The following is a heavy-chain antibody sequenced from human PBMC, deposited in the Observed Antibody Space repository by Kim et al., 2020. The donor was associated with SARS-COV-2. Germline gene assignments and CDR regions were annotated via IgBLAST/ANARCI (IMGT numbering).Heavy chain of an antibody. CDR1: GFTFSSFG. V-gene: IGHV3-30*18. J-gene: IGHJ4*02. CDR3: AKDPQVTGDVAG. D-gene: IGHD7-27*01. CDR2: ISYDGDNK. Sequence: GGSLRLSCAASGFTFSSFGMHWVRQAPGKGLEWVAVISYDGDNKYYADSVKGRFAISRDDSKNTLYLQMSSLRAEDTAVYYCAKDPQVTGDVAGWGQGTLVTVSS.